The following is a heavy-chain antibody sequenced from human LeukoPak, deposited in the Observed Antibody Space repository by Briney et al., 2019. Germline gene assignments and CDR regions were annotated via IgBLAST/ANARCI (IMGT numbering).Heavy chain of an antibody. V-gene: IGHV1-8*01. J-gene: IGHJ5*02. CDR2: MNPNSGNT. D-gene: IGHD3-10*01. CDR1: GNTSPSFE. CDR3: ARGKILHLKSGAFDP. Sequence: ASVKVSCKLSGNTSPSFESTWGRQATGKGLEWLDGMNPNSGNTGYAQKFQGRVTMTRNTSISTAYMELSSLRSEDTAVYYCARGKILHLKSGAFDPWGQGTLVTVSS.